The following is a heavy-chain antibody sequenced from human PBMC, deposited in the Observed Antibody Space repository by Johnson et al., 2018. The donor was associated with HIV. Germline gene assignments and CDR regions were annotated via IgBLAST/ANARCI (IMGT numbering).Heavy chain of an antibody. CDR3: AREYSSLSQGAFDI. CDR1: GFTVSSNY. J-gene: IGHJ3*02. Sequence: VQLVESGGGLVQPGGSLRLSCAASGFTVSSNYMSWVRQAPGKGLEWVSVIYSGDSTYYADSVKGRFIISRDNSKHTLYLQMNSLRAEDTAVYYCAREYSSLSQGAFDIWGQGTMVTVSS. V-gene: IGHV3-66*01. D-gene: IGHD6-6*01. CDR2: IYSGDST.